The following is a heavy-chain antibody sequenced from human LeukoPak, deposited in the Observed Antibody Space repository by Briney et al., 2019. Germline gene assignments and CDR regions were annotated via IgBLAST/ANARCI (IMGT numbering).Heavy chain of an antibody. CDR3: AKDLRSSADSKMGAADY. D-gene: IGHD1-26*01. Sequence: GGSLRLSCAASGFTFSNYSMNWVRQAPGKGLEWVSSISTSSSYIYYADSVKGRFTISRDSSKNTLYLQMNSLRAEDTAVYYCAKDLRSSADSKMGAADYWGQGTLVTVSS. CDR2: ISTSSSYI. V-gene: IGHV3-21*01. J-gene: IGHJ4*02. CDR1: GFTFSNYS.